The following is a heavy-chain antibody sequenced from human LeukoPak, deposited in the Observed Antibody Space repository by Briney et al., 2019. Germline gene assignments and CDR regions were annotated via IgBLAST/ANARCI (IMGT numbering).Heavy chain of an antibody. J-gene: IGHJ4*02. CDR1: GGTFSSYA. D-gene: IGHD5-18*01. CDR2: IIPIFGTA. V-gene: IGHV1-69*13. CDR3: ARDTAMAEGYFDY. Sequence: GASVKVSCKASGGTFSSYAISWVRQAPGQGLEWMGGIIPIFGTANYAQKFQGRVTITADESTSTAYMELSSLRSEDTAVYYCARDTAMAEGYFDYWGQGTLVTVSS.